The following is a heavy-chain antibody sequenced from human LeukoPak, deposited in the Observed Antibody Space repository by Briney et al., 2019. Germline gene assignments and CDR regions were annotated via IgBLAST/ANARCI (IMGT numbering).Heavy chain of an antibody. CDR2: IYHSGST. CDR3: ARRTYSGYGYFDY. J-gene: IGHJ4*02. D-gene: IGHD5-12*01. V-gene: IGHV4-38-2*02. CDR1: GYSISSGYY. Sequence: SETLSLTCTVSGYSISSGYYWGWIRQPPGKGLEWIGSIYHSGSTYYNPSLKSRVTISVDTSKNQFSLKLSSVTAADTAVYYCARRTYSGYGYFDYWGQGTLVTVSS.